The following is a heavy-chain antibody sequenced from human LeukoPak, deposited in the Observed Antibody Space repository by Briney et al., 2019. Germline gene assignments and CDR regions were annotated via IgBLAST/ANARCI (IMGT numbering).Heavy chain of an antibody. D-gene: IGHD6-13*01. V-gene: IGHV1-69*05. Sequence: ASVKVSCKASGGTLSSYAISWVRQAPGQGLEWVGRIIPIFGTANYAQKFQGRVTITTDESTSTAYMELSSLRSEDTAVYYCARDGIAGKDYYYYMDVWGKGTTVTVSS. J-gene: IGHJ6*03. CDR1: GGTLSSYA. CDR2: IIPIFGTA. CDR3: ARDGIAGKDYYYYMDV.